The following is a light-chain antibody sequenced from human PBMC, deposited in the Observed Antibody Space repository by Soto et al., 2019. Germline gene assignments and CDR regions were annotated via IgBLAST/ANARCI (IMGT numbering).Light chain of an antibody. J-gene: IGLJ2*01. CDR3: QSYDSSLSVI. V-gene: IGLV1-40*01. CDR1: SSNIGAGYD. Sequence: QSVLTQPPSVSGAPGQRVTISCTGSSSNIGAGYDVAWYQQLPGTAPKLLIYVNNNRPSGVPDRFSGSKSGTSASLAITGLQAEDEADYYCQSYDSSLSVIFGGGTKLTVL. CDR2: VNN.